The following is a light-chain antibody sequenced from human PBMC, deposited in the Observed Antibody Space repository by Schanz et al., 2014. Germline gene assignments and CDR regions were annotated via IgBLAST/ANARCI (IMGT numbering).Light chain of an antibody. Sequence: ETVLTQSPGTLSLSPGERATLSCRASQSVSSNYLAWYQQKPGQAPRLLIYGVSSRATGIPDRFSGSGSGTDFTLTISRLEPEDFAVYYCQQFGSSPFTFGPGTKVDIK. CDR1: QSVSSNY. V-gene: IGKV3-20*01. J-gene: IGKJ3*01. CDR3: QQFGSSPFT. CDR2: GVS.